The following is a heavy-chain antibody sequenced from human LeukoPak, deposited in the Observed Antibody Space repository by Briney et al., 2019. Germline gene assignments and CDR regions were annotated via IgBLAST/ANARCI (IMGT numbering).Heavy chain of an antibody. CDR1: GFTFSSYW. V-gene: IGHV3-7*01. D-gene: IGHD6-13*01. Sequence: PGGSLRLSCAASGFTFSSYWMSWVRQAPGKGLEWVANIKQDGSEKYYVDSVKGRFTISRDNAKNSLYLQMNSLRAEDTAVYCCAREGVSAAAYTYAFDIWGQGTMVTVSS. CDR3: AREGVSAAAYTYAFDI. J-gene: IGHJ3*02. CDR2: IKQDGSEK.